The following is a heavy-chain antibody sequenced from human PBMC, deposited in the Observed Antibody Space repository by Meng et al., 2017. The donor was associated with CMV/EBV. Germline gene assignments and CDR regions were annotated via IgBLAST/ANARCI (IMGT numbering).Heavy chain of an antibody. Sequence: SVKVSCKASGYTFTGNYSHWVRQAPGQGLEWMGRINPNSGGTNDAQKFQGRVTLTRNTSINTAYLELSSLRSDDTAVYYCARASESNNWGQGTLVTVSS. CDR3: ARASESNN. CDR1: GYTFTGNY. J-gene: IGHJ4*02. V-gene: IGHV1-2*06. CDR2: INPNSGGT.